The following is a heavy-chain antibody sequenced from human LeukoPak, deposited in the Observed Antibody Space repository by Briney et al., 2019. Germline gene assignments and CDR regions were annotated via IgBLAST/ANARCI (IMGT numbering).Heavy chain of an antibody. CDR3: ARDPVEMATMGYWYFDL. D-gene: IGHD5-24*01. V-gene: IGHV3-30-3*01. Sequence: GGSLRLSCAASGFTFSSYAMHWVRQAPGKGLEWVAVISYDGSNKYYADSVKGRFTISRDNSKNTLYLQMNSLRAEDTAVYYCARDPVEMATMGYWYFDLWGRGTLVTVSS. CDR1: GFTFSSYA. CDR2: ISYDGSNK. J-gene: IGHJ2*01.